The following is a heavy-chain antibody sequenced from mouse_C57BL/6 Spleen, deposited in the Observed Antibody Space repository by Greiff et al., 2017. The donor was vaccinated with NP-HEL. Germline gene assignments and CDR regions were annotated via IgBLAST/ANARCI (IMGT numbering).Heavy chain of an antibody. CDR3: TRGDDDGARFAY. Sequence: VQLQQSGTVLARPGASVKMSCKTSGYTFTSYWMHWVKQRPGQGLEWIGAIYPGNSDTSYNQKFKGKAKLTAVTSASTAYMELSSLTNEDSAVYYCTRGDDDGARFAYWGQGTLVTVSA. D-gene: IGHD2-4*01. CDR1: GYTFTSYW. V-gene: IGHV1-5*01. J-gene: IGHJ3*01. CDR2: IYPGNSDT.